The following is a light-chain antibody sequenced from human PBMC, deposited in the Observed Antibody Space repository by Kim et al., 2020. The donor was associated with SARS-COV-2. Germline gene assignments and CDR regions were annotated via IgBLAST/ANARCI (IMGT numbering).Light chain of an antibody. Sequence: DIQLTQSPSFLSASVGDRVTITCRASQGISSYLAWYQQRSGKAPKLLIYAASTLQSGVPSRFSGSGSGTEFTLTISSLQPEDFATYYCLQLNSYPITFGQGTRLEIK. J-gene: IGKJ5*01. V-gene: IGKV1-9*01. CDR3: LQLNSYPIT. CDR1: QGISSY. CDR2: AAS.